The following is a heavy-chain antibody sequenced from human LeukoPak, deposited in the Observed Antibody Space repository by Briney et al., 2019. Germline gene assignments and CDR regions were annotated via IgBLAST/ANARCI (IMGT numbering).Heavy chain of an antibody. CDR2: IHYSGST. CDR1: GGSISSSSYY. CDR3: AKDTPTTGYHLDS. J-gene: IGHJ4*02. V-gene: IGHV4-39*02. Sequence: TSETLSLTCTVSGGSISSSSYYWGWIRQPPGKGLEWIGSIHYSGSTYYNVSLKSRVTISVNTSKNQFSLKLSSVTAADTAVYYCAKDTPTTGYHLDSWGQGTLVTVSS. D-gene: IGHD1-1*01.